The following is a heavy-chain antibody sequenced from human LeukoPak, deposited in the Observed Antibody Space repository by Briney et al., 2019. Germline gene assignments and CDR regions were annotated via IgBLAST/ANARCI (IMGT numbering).Heavy chain of an antibody. CDR3: AREGGRTVAGTFDN. Sequence: GGSMRLSCAASGFTFRTSGMHWVRQAPGKGLEWVAFIQYHGRDIYYADSVKGRFTISRDNSKNTLYMEVNSLRVEDTAVYYCAREGGRTVAGTFDNWGQGTLVTVSS. J-gene: IGHJ4*02. CDR2: IQYHGRDI. CDR1: GFTFRTSG. V-gene: IGHV3-30*02. D-gene: IGHD6-19*01.